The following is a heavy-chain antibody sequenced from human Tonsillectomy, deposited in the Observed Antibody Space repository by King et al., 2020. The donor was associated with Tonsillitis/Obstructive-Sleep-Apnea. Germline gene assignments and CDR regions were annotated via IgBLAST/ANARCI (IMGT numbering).Heavy chain of an antibody. CDR1: DGSISSGGYY. V-gene: IGHV4-31*03. CDR3: ARIGLGRDY. CDR2: ISCSWSY. J-gene: IGHJ4*02. D-gene: IGHD6-19*01. Sequence: QLQESGPGLVKPSQTLSLTCTVSDGSISSGGYYWSWIRQHPGKGLEWIGYISCSWSYAYNPSLDGRVTISVDTSTNQFSLELNSVTAADTAVYHCARIGLGRDYWGQGTLVTVSS.